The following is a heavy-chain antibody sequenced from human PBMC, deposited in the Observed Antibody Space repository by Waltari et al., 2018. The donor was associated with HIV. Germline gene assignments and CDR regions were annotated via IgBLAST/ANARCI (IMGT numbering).Heavy chain of an antibody. CDR3: ARGFTLVRGVIITKGFDY. J-gene: IGHJ4*02. V-gene: IGHV4-31*03. D-gene: IGHD3-10*01. CDR2: IYYSGST. Sequence: QVQLQESGPGLVKPSQTLSLTCTVSGGPIRSGGYYWIWIRQHPGKGLEWIGYIYYSGSTYYNPSLKSRISISVDTSKNQFSLKLSSVTAADTAVYYCARGFTLVRGVIITKGFDYWGQGTLVTVSS. CDR1: GGPIRSGGYY.